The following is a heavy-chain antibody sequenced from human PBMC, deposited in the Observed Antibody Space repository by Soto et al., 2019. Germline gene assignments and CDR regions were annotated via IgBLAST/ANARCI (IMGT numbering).Heavy chain of an antibody. J-gene: IGHJ4*02. Sequence: QVQLVESGGGVVQPGRSLRLSCAVSGFTFRSYGMRWVRQAPGKGLEWVAGISYDGSNEDYADSVKGRFTISRDNSKNTLYLQMNSLRGEDTAVYYCAKGLSVIQPWLMDAYWGQGTLVTVSS. V-gene: IGHV3-30*18. CDR3: AKGLSVIQPWLMDAY. D-gene: IGHD5-18*01. CDR2: ISYDGSNE. CDR1: GFTFRSYG.